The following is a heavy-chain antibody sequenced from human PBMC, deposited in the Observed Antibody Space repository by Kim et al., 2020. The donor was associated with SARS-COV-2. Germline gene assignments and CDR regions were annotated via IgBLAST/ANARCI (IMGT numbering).Heavy chain of an antibody. CDR3: AREVGNYPDY. V-gene: IGHV4-59*01. J-gene: IGHJ4*02. Sequence: NHNPSLSTRVTKSVDTAKNQFPLKLSSVTAADTAVYYCAREVGNYPDYWGQGTLVTVSS.